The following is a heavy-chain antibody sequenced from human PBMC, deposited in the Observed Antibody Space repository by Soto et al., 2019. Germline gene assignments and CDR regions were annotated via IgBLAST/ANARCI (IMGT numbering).Heavy chain of an antibody. CDR2: IFSSGST. CDR1: GGSISSYY. V-gene: IGHV4-4*07. Sequence: SETLSLTCTVSGGSISSYYWSWIRQPPGKGLEWIGRIFSSGSTSFNPSLESRVAMSVDTSKNHFSLNLSSVTAADMAVYYCAREGSYSAYNFAHGIQLWSFDFWGQGALVTVSS. J-gene: IGHJ4*02. D-gene: IGHD5-12*01. CDR3: AREGSYSAYNFAHGIQLWSFDF.